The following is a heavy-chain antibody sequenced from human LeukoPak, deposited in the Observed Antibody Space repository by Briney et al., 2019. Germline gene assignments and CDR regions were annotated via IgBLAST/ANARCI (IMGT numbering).Heavy chain of an antibody. CDR1: GGSLSSYY. V-gene: IGHV4-59*01. J-gene: IGHJ4*02. CDR3: ARRPGDY. Sequence: SETLSLTCTVSGGSLSSYYWSWGRQPPGEGVEWGGYIYYSGSTTYTPSLKSRVTISVDTSKNQFFQKLSSVTAADTAVYYCARRPGDYWGQGTLVTVSS. CDR2: IYYSGST.